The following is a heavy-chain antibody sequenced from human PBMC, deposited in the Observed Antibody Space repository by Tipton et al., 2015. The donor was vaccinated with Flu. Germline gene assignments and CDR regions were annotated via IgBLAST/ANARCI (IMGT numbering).Heavy chain of an antibody. Sequence: QVQLVQSGAEVKKPGASVKVSCKASGYSFADYYIDWVRQAPGQGLEWMGRTNPNGGGPNYAQKLQGRVTVTRDTSISTAYMDLSRLRSDDTAVYYCARSVITFGGVFARMDVWGQGTTVSVSS. D-gene: IGHD3-16*02. CDR1: GYSFADYY. J-gene: IGHJ6*02. CDR2: TNPNGGGP. V-gene: IGHV1-2*06. CDR3: ARSVITFGGVFARMDV.